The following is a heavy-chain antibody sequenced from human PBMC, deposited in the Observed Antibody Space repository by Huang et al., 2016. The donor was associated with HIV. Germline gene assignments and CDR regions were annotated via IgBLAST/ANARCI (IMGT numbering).Heavy chain of an antibody. D-gene: IGHD3-22*01. Sequence: QVQLVQSGAEVKKPGSSVKVSCKASGGTFRSYAISWVRQAPGQGREWRGGVSPIIDTAHYAKKFQGRVTITADESTSTAYMELSSLRSEDTAVYYCARARGYYDSSVSYYFDYWGQGTLVTVSS. J-gene: IGHJ4*02. V-gene: IGHV1-69*13. CDR2: VSPIIDTA. CDR1: GGTFRSYA. CDR3: ARARGYYDSSVSYYFDY.